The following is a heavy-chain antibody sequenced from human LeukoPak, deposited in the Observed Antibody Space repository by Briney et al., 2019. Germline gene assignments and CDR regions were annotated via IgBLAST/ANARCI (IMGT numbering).Heavy chain of an antibody. D-gene: IGHD4-17*01. CDR2: ISYDGSNK. CDR3: AKGDYGDGPPNY. J-gene: IGHJ4*02. V-gene: IGHV3-30*18. Sequence: GGSPRLSCAASGFTFSSYGMHWVRQAPGKGLEWVAVISYDGSNKYYADSVKGRFTISRDNSKNTLYLQMNSLRAEDTAVYYCAKGDYGDGPPNYWGQGTLVTVSS. CDR1: GFTFSSYG.